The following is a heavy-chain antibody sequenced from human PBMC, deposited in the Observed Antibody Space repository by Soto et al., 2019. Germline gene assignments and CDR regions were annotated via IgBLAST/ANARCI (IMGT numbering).Heavy chain of an antibody. J-gene: IGHJ6*03. Sequence: SETLSLTCTVSGGSISSYYWSWIRQPPGKGLEWIGYIYYSGSTNYNPSLKSRVTISVDTSKNQFSLKLSSVTAADTAVYYCARDSFADFWSGYYMDVWGKGTTVTVSS. CDR3: ARDSFADFWSGYYMDV. CDR1: GGSISSYY. D-gene: IGHD3-3*01. V-gene: IGHV4-59*01. CDR2: IYYSGST.